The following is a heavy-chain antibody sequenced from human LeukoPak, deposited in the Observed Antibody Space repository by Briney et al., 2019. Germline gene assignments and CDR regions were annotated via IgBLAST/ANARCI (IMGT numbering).Heavy chain of an antibody. D-gene: IGHD3-10*01. CDR3: ARDRSHYYGSGSYWNYYYYMDV. J-gene: IGHJ6*03. V-gene: IGHV3-7*01. CDR1: GFTFKSHS. CDR2: IKQDGSEK. Sequence: GGSLRLSCVASGFTFKSHSMNWVRQAPGKGLEWVANIKQDGSEKYYVDSVKGRFTISRDNAKNSLYLQMNSLRAEDTAVYYCARDRSHYYGSGSYWNYYYYMDVWGKGTTVTISS.